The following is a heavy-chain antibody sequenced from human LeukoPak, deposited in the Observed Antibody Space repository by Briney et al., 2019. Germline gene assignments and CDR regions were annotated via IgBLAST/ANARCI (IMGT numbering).Heavy chain of an antibody. D-gene: IGHD3-10*01. CDR3: ARDPTVLLWFGELSAGPMDV. CDR1: GFTFSSYS. V-gene: IGHV3-48*01. J-gene: IGHJ6*04. Sequence: GGSLRLSCAASGFTFSSYSMNWVRQAPGKGLEWVSYISSSSSTIYYADSVKGRFTISRDNAKNSLYLQMNSLRAEDTAVYYCARDPTVLLWFGELSAGPMDVWGKGTTVTVSS. CDR2: ISSSSSTI.